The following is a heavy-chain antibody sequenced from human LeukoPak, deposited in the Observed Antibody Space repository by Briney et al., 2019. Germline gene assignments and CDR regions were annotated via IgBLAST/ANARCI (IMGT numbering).Heavy chain of an antibody. Sequence: ASVKVSCKASGYTFTGYYMHWVRQAPGQGLEWMGRINPNSGGTNYAQKFQGRVTMTRDTSISTAYMELSRLRSDDTAVYYCARGAKAFLVGRGEKNWFDPWGQGTLVTVSS. J-gene: IGHJ5*02. CDR3: ARGAKAFLVGRGEKNWFDP. CDR2: INPNSGGT. V-gene: IGHV1-2*06. CDR1: GYTFTGYY. D-gene: IGHD3-3*02.